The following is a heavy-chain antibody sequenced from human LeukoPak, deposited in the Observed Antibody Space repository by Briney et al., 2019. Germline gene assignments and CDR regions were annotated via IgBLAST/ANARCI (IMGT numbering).Heavy chain of an antibody. J-gene: IGHJ3*02. Sequence: PSETLSLTCTVSGGSISSYYWSWIRQPPGKGLEWLGYIYYSGITNYNPSLKSRVTISVDTSKNQFSLTLSSVTAADTAVDYCARGYYYDSSGYFDAFDIWGQGTMVTVSS. V-gene: IGHV4-59*01. D-gene: IGHD3-22*01. CDR2: IYYSGIT. CDR1: GGSISSYY. CDR3: ARGYYYDSSGYFDAFDI.